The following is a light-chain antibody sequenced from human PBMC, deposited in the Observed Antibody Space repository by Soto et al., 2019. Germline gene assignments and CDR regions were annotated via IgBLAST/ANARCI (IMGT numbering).Light chain of an antibody. CDR2: DAS. V-gene: IGKV1-33*01. J-gene: IGKJ5*01. Sequence: DIQMTQSPSALSASVGDRVTITCQASQDISDVLNWYQQQPGKAPKVLIYDASKLQTGVPSRFSGRGSGKDFTVTISSLQPDDGGTYYFQQFYDLPITFGQGTRLEI. CDR3: QQFYDLPIT. CDR1: QDISDV.